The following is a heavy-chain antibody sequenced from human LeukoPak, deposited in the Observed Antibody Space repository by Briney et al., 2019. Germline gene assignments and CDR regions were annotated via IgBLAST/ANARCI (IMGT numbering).Heavy chain of an antibody. V-gene: IGHV4-59*01. D-gene: IGHD6-13*01. J-gene: IGHJ3*02. CDR3: ARTPYSSSWSPRAFDI. CDR1: GGSIGSYY. Sequence: SETLSLTCTVSGGSIGSYYWSWIRQPPGKGLEWIGYIYYSGSTNYNPSLKSRVTISVDTSKNQFSLKLSSVTAADTAVYYCARTPYSSSWSPRAFDIWGQGTMVTVSS. CDR2: IYYSGST.